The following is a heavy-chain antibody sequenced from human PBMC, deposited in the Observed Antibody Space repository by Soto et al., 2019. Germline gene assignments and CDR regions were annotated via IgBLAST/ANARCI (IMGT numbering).Heavy chain of an antibody. CDR2: IYYSGST. D-gene: IGHD2-2*01. Sequence: SETLSLTCTVSGGSISSYYWSWIRQPPGKGLEWIGYIYYSGSTNYNPSLKSRVTISVDTSKNQFSLKLSSVTAADTAVYYCARFGPVVPAAKYFDYWGQGTLVTVSS. CDR3: ARFGPVVPAAKYFDY. V-gene: IGHV4-59*01. CDR1: GGSISSYY. J-gene: IGHJ4*02.